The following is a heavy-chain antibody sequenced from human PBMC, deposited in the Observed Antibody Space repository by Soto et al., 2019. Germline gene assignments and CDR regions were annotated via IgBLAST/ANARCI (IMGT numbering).Heavy chain of an antibody. CDR3: ARDSPDYDFWSGPSSI. CDR1: GGTFSSYA. CDR2: IIPIFGTA. J-gene: IGHJ4*02. V-gene: IGHV1-69*13. Sequence: GASVKVSCKASGGTFSSYAISWVRQAPGQGLEWMGGIIPIFGTANYAQKFQGRVTITADESTSTAYMELSSLRSEDTAVYYCARDSPDYDFWSGPSSIWGQGTLVTVSS. D-gene: IGHD3-3*01.